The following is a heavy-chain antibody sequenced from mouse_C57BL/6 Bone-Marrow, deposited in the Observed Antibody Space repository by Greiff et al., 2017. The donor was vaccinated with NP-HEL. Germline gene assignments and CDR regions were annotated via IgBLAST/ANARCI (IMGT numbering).Heavy chain of an antibody. Sequence: EVQRVGSEGGLVQPGSSMKLSCTASGFTFSDYYMAWVRQVPEKGLEWVANINYDCSSTYYLDSLKSRFIISIDNAKNILYLQMSSLKSEDTATYYCAREGGLRRRTYAMDYWGQGTSVTVSS. CDR2: INYDCSST. CDR3: AREGGLRRRTYAMDY. D-gene: IGHD2-4*01. V-gene: IGHV5-16*01. CDR1: GFTFSDYY. J-gene: IGHJ4*01.